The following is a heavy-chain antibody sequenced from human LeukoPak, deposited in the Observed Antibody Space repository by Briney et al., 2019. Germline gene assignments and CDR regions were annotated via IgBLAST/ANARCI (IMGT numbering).Heavy chain of an antibody. CDR1: GYTFTSYG. V-gene: IGHV1-18*01. CDR3: ARAYSSGRYGELDY. D-gene: IGHD6-19*01. J-gene: IGHJ4*02. CDR2: ISTYNGNT. Sequence: ASVTVSCTASGYTFTSYGISWVRQAPGQGLEWMGWISTYNGNTNYAQKVQGRVTMTTDTSTSTGYMELRSLRSDDTAVYYCARAYSSGRYGELDYWGQGTLVTVSS.